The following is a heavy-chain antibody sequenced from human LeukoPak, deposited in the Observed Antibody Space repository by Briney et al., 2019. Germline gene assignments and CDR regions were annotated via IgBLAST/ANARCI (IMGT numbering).Heavy chain of an antibody. J-gene: IGHJ4*02. V-gene: IGHV3-30*02. Sequence: PGGSLRLSCAASGFTFSSYGMHWVRQAPGKGLEWVAFMRYDGSNKYYADSVKGRFTISRDNSKNTLYLQMNSLRAEDTAVYYCAGWDTSGYYYAGFEYWGQGTLVTVSS. CDR1: GFTFSSYG. D-gene: IGHD3-22*01. CDR3: AGWDTSGYYYAGFEY. CDR2: MRYDGSNK.